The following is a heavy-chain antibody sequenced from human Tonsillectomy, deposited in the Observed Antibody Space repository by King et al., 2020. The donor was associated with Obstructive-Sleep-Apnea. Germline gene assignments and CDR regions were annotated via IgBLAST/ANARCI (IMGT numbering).Heavy chain of an antibody. D-gene: IGHD3-22*01. CDR1: GGSISSSSYY. Sequence: LQLQESGPGLVKPSETLSLTCTVSGGSISSSSYYWGWIRQPPGKGLEWIGSIYYSGSTYYNPSLKSRVTISVDTSKNQFSLKLRSLTAADTAVYYCARDAAGPFYDSRGIIDYWGQGTLVTVSS. V-gene: IGHV4-39*07. J-gene: IGHJ4*02. CDR3: ARDAAGPFYDSRGIIDY. CDR2: IYYSGST.